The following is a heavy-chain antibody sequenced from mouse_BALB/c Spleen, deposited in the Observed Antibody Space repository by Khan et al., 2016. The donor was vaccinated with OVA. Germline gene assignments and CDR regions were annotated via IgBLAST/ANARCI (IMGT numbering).Heavy chain of an antibody. CDR2: IWSGGTT. D-gene: IGHD2-13*01. CDR1: GFSLTSYG. CDR3: ARNGDYVYWYFDV. Sequence: QVQLKESGPGLVQPSQSLSITCTVSGFSLTSYGVHWVRQSPGKGLEWLGVIWSGGTTDYNAAFISRLSISKDNSKSQVFFKMNSLQANDTAIYYCARNGDYVYWYFDVWGAGTTVTVSS. V-gene: IGHV2-2*02. J-gene: IGHJ1*01.